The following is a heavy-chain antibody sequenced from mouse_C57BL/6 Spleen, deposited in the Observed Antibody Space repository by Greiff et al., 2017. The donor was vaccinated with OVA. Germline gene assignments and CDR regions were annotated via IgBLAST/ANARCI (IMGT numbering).Heavy chain of an antibody. CDR1: GYTFTSYW. CDR3: ARYYISFGY. V-gene: IGHV1-69*01. CDR2: IDPSDSYT. Sequence: QVQLQQPGAELVMPGASVKLSCKASGYTFTSYWMHWVKQRPGQGLEWIGEIDPSDSYTNYNQKFKGKSTLTVDKSSSTAYMQLSSLTSEDSAVYYCARYYISFGYWGQGTTLTVSS. J-gene: IGHJ2*01. D-gene: IGHD1-3*01.